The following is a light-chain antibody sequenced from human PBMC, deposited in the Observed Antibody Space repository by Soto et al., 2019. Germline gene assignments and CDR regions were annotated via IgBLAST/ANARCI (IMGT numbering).Light chain of an antibody. Sequence: QSALTQPRSVSGSPGQSVTLSCTGTSSDVGGYHYVSWYQHHRGKAPKIIIYDVNKRPSGVPDRFSGSKSGNTASLTISGLQTEDEADYDCCSYAGSYTLVFGGGTKLTVL. CDR2: DVN. CDR3: CSYAGSYTLV. J-gene: IGLJ2*01. V-gene: IGLV2-11*01. CDR1: SSDVGGYHY.